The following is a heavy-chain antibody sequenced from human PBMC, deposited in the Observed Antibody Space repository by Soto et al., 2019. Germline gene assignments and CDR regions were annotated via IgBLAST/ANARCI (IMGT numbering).Heavy chain of an antibody. D-gene: IGHD1-1*01. Sequence: QITLKESSPPLVKPTQTLTLTCSFSGFSLYTGGVGVGWIRQPPGKALEWLAILYWDDTRRYNPSLKNTLTIAKDTSENQVVLTVTDMGPVDTGTYFCAHYTTDTYFDVWGKGATVTVSS. V-gene: IGHV2-5*02. CDR2: LYWDDTR. J-gene: IGHJ6*04. CDR1: GFSLYTGGVG. CDR3: AHYTTDTYFDV.